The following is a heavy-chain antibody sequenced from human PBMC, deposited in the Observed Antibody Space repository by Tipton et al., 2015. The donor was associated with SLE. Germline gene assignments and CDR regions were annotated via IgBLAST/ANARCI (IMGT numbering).Heavy chain of an antibody. Sequence: TLSLTCTVSGYSISSSYYWGWIRQPPGKGLEWIGSIYYSGSTYYNPSLKSRVTISVDTSKNQFSLKLSSVTAADTAVYYCARQWGDSSSSGDYWGQGTLVTVSS. J-gene: IGHJ4*02. CDR3: ARQWGDSSSSGDY. D-gene: IGHD6-6*01. CDR1: GYSISSSYY. CDR2: IYYSGST. V-gene: IGHV4-38-2*02.